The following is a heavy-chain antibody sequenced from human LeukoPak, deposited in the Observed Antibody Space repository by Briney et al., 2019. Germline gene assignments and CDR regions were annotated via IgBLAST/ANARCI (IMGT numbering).Heavy chain of an antibody. D-gene: IGHD2-2*01. V-gene: IGHV3-23*01. CDR2: ISGSGGST. CDR1: GFTFSSYA. Sequence: PGGSLRLSCAASGFTFSSYAMSWVRQAPGKGLEWVSAISGSGGSTYYADSVKGRFTISRDNSKHTLCLQMNSLRAKDTAVYYCARDPGEDIVVVPAATTPDYWGQGTVVTVSS. J-gene: IGHJ4*02. CDR3: ARDPGEDIVVVPAATTPDY.